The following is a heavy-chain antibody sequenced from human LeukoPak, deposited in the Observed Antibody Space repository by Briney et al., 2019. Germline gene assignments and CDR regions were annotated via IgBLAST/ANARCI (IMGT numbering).Heavy chain of an antibody. CDR1: GFTFSSYG. CDR3: ARGEPEANDAFDI. Sequence: GGSLRLSCAASGFTFSSYGMHCVRQAPGKGLEGVAVIWYDGSNKYYADSVKGRFTISRDNSKNTLYLQMNSLRAEDTAVYYCARGEPEANDAFDIWGQGTMVTVSS. CDR2: IWYDGSNK. V-gene: IGHV3-33*01. D-gene: IGHD1-14*01. J-gene: IGHJ3*02.